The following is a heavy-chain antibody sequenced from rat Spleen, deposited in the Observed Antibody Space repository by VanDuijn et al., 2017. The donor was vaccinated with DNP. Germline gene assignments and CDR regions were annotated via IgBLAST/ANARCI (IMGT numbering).Heavy chain of an antibody. D-gene: IGHD1-9*01. V-gene: IGHV2-15*01. CDR1: GFSLTSSD. CDR3: ARSSYGYNRNWFAY. CDR2: MWSGGTT. Sequence: QVQLKESGPVLVQASETLSLTCTVSGFSLTSSDLSWVRQPPGKGLEWIGAMWSGGTTDYNSTLKSRLSISRDTSKGQVLLKMNSLQTEDTAMYFCARSSYGYNRNWFAYWGQGTLVTVSS. J-gene: IGHJ3*01.